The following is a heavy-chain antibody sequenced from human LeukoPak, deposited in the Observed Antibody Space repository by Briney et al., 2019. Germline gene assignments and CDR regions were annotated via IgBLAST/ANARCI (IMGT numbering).Heavy chain of an antibody. J-gene: IGHJ4*02. V-gene: IGHV4-59*04. CDR1: GGSISSYY. D-gene: IGHD1-26*01. CDR2: IYHSGST. CDR3: ATRRGWELTPFDY. Sequence: ASETLSLTCTVSGGSISSYYWSWIRQPPGKGLEWIGSIYHSGSTYYNPSLKSRVTISVDTSKNQFSLKLSSVTAADTAVYYCATRRGWELTPFDYWGQGTLVTVSS.